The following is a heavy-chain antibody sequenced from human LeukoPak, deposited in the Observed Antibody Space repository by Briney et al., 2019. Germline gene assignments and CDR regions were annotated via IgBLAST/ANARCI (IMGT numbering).Heavy chain of an antibody. D-gene: IGHD3-10*01. Sequence: GGSLRLSCAASGFTFSSYAMHWVRQAPGKGLEWVAVILYDGSNKYYADSVKGRFTISRGNSKNTLYLQMNSLRAEDTAVYYCARDDYGSGSYDLDYWGQGTLVTVSS. V-gene: IGHV3-30*04. CDR2: ILYDGSNK. CDR3: ARDDYGSGSYDLDY. CDR1: GFTFSSYA. J-gene: IGHJ4*02.